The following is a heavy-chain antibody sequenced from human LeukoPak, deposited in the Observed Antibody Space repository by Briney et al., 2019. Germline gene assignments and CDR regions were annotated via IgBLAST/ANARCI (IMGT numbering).Heavy chain of an antibody. J-gene: IGHJ4*02. D-gene: IGHD2-15*01. V-gene: IGHV4-38-2*02. CDR1: GYSFSSGYY. Sequence: SETLSLTCTVSGYSFSSGYYWGWIRQPPGKGLEWIGSIYHSGSTYYNPSLKSRVTISVHTSKNQFSLKLSSVTAADTAVYYCARDIRHCSGGSCYLNYFDYWGQGTLVTVSS. CDR2: IYHSGST. CDR3: ARDIRHCSGGSCYLNYFDY.